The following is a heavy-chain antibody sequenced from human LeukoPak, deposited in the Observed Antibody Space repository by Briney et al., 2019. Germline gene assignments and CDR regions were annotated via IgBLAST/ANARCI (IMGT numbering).Heavy chain of an antibody. D-gene: IGHD6-19*01. V-gene: IGHV3-30*02. CDR3: AKTESGWSGSLDY. CDR1: GFIFSNYG. Sequence: GGSLRLSCAASGFIFSNYGMHWVRQAPGKGLEWVAFIRHDGENKYYADSVKGRFTISRDNSKNTMDLQMNSLRGEDTAVYYCAKTESGWSGSLDYWGQGTLVTVSS. J-gene: IGHJ4*02. CDR2: IRHDGENK.